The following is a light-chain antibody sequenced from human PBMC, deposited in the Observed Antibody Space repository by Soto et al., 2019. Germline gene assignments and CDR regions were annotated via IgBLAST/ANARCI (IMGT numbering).Light chain of an antibody. V-gene: IGKV3-20*01. CDR3: QQYGSSPPYT. CDR2: GAS. J-gene: IGKJ2*01. CDR1: QSVSSSY. Sequence: EIVLTQSPGTLSLSPGERATLSCRASQSVSSSYLAWYQQKPGQAPRLLIYGASSRATGIPDRFSGSGSGTYITLSINRLEADDFAVYFCQQYGSSPPYTFGQGTKLEIK.